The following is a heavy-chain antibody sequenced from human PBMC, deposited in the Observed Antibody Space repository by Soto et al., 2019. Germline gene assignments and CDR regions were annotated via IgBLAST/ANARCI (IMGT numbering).Heavy chain of an antibody. CDR1: GFTFSSYA. D-gene: IGHD6-13*01. CDR2: ISGSGGST. J-gene: IGHJ4*02. CDR3: AKVLPQSRGYSSSLGYFDY. Sequence: LRLSCAASGFTFSSYAMSWVRQAPGKGLEWVSAISGSGGSTYYADSAKGRFTISRDNSKNTLYLQMNSLRAEDTAVYYCAKVLPQSRGYSSSLGYFDYWGQGTLVTVSS. V-gene: IGHV3-23*01.